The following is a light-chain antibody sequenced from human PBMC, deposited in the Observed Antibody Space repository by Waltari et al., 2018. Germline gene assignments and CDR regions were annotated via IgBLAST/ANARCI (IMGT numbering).Light chain of an antibody. Sequence: QLVLTQSPSASAPLGASVKLTCTLSSGHTNNITARHPQHPKKGPRYLMKVNSDGSHNKGDKIPERFSGSSSGAERYLTISSLQSEDEADYYCQTGGHGTWVFGGGTKLPVL. CDR3: QTGGHGTWV. CDR2: VNSDGSH. CDR1: SGHTNNI. V-gene: IGLV4-69*01. J-gene: IGLJ3*02.